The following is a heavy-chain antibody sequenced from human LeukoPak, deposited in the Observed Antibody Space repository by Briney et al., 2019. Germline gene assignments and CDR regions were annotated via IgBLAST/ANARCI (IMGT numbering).Heavy chain of an antibody. CDR1: GGSISSYY. CDR3: ASQGLGYCTGGSCPWFDY. Sequence: SETLSLTCTVSGGSISSYYWSWIRQPPGKGLEWIGYIYYSGSTNYNPSLKSRVTISLDTSKNQFSLKLNSVTAADMAVYYCASQGLGYCTGGSCPWFDYWGQGTLVTVSS. D-gene: IGHD2-15*01. CDR2: IYYSGST. J-gene: IGHJ4*01. V-gene: IGHV4-59*01.